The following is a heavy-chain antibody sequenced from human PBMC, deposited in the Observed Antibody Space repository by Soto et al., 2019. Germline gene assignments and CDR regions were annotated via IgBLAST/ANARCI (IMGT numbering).Heavy chain of an antibody. CDR1: GGGNLRDYR. CDR3: ARGGEGHNFGAAY. V-gene: IGHV1-69*13. J-gene: IGHJ1*01. D-gene: IGHD2-15*01. Sequence: SVKVSCKASGGGNLRDYRTTWVRRAPGQGLEWMGGIIPKLGSANYAQKFQGRVTITADESTNSVYMELRSLRSDDTAVYYRARGGEGHNFGAAYWGQGTPVTVSS. CDR2: IIPKLGSA.